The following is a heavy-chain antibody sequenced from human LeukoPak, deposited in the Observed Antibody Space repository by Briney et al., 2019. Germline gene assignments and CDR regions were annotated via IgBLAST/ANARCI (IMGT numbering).Heavy chain of an antibody. Sequence: GGSLRLSCAASGFTFSSYAMSWVRQAPGKGLEWVSAISGSGGSTYDADSVKGRFTISRDNSKNTLYLQMSSLRAEDTAVYYCANHYDFNYGMDVWGQGTTVTVSS. CDR1: GFTFSSYA. CDR3: ANHYDFNYGMDV. D-gene: IGHD3-3*01. V-gene: IGHV3-23*01. J-gene: IGHJ6*02. CDR2: ISGSGGST.